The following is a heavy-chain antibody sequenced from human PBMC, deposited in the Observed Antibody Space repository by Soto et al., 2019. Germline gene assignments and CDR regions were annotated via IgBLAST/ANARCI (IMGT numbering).Heavy chain of an antibody. Sequence: WETLSLTCTVAGGSISGFYWSWVRQPAGRGLQWIGRIYSNGATNYNSSLRNRVTMSVDTSTDQYSLNLASMTAADTAVYFCARGPFCGDDCYFDVWGQGTQVTVSS. CDR2: IYSNGAT. CDR3: ARGPFCGDDCYFDV. J-gene: IGHJ4*02. CDR1: GGSISGFY. D-gene: IGHD2-21*02. V-gene: IGHV4-4*07.